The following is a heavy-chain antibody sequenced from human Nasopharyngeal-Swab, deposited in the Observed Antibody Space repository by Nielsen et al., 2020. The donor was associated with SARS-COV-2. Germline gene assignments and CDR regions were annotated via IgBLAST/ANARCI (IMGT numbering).Heavy chain of an antibody. Sequence: VGSLRLSCVASGLTFSNAAMNWVRQAPGKGLEWVSGIVGNGASTYYGDSVKGRFTISRDNSKNTVYLQMNSLRAEDTAVYYCAKGRVPVADVWGQGTLVTVSS. CDR1: GLTFSNAA. J-gene: IGHJ4*02. D-gene: IGHD6-19*01. CDR2: IVGNGAST. CDR3: AKGRVPVADV. V-gene: IGHV3-23*01.